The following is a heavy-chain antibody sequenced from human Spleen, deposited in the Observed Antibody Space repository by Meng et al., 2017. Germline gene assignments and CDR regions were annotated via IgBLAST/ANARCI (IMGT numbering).Heavy chain of an antibody. D-gene: IGHD3-22*01. CDR2: ISSSSSYI. J-gene: IGHJ4*02. CDR1: GFTFSSYS. CDR3: AREAYSSGFAGMFNY. Sequence: GESLKISCAASGFTFSSYSMNWVRQAPGKGLEWVSSISSSSSYIYYADSVKGRFTISRDNAKNTLYLQMNSLTSEDTAVYYCAREAYSSGFAGMFNYWGQGNLVTVSS. V-gene: IGHV3-21*01.